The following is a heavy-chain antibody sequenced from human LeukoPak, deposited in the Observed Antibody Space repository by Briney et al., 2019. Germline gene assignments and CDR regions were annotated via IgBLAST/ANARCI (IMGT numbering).Heavy chain of an antibody. Sequence: GSLRLSCAASGFTFSSYGMHWVRQAPGKGLEWVAVISYDGSNKYYADSVKGRFTISRDNSKNTLYLQMNSLRAEDTAVYYCAKDKSVVVVAAEYFQHWGQGTLVTVSS. CDR3: AKDKSVVVVAAEYFQH. CDR2: ISYDGSNK. CDR1: GFTFSSYG. V-gene: IGHV3-30*18. D-gene: IGHD2-15*01. J-gene: IGHJ1*01.